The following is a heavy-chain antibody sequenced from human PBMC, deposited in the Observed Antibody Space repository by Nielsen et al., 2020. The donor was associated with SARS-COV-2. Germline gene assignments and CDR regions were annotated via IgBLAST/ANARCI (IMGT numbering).Heavy chain of an antibody. CDR3: ARAGDY. V-gene: IGHV3-11*06. CDR2: ISSSSSYT. Sequence: GGSLRLSCAASGFTFSAYYMSWIRQAPGKGLEWVSDISSSSSYTNYADSVKGQFTISRDNAKNSLYLQMNSLRAEDTAVYYCARAGDYWGLGTLVTVSS. CDR1: GFTFSAYY. J-gene: IGHJ4*02.